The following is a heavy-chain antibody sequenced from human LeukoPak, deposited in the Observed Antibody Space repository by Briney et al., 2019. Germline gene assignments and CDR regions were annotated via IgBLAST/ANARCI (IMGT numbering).Heavy chain of an antibody. D-gene: IGHD6-13*01. CDR1: GGSISSYY. V-gene: IGHV4-59*01. Sequence: PSETLSLTCTVSGGSISSYYWSWIRQPPGKGLEWIGYIHYSGSTNYNPSLKSRVTISVDTSKNQFSLKLSSVTAADTAVYYCAREFGAAGNGGYWGQGTLVTVSS. J-gene: IGHJ4*02. CDR2: IHYSGST. CDR3: AREFGAAGNGGY.